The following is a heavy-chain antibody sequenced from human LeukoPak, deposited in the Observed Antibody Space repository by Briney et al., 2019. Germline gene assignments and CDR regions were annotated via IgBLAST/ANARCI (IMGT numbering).Heavy chain of an antibody. CDR1: GFTFSEYG. V-gene: IGHV3-30*02. CDR2: MRYDGKNK. D-gene: IGHD2-21*02. J-gene: IGHJ5*02. CDR3: AKERTRVTGGWT. Sequence: GGSLTLSCAASGFTFSEYGFHWVRQAPGKGLEWVTFMRYDGKNKYFADSVKGRFTISRDNSKNTVYLQMESLRPEDTAMYYCAKERTRVTGGWTWGQGTLVTVSS.